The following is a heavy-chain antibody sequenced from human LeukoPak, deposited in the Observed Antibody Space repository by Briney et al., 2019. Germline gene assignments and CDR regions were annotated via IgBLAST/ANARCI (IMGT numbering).Heavy chain of an antibody. J-gene: IGHJ4*02. V-gene: IGHV1-2*02. CDR3: ARDGDILTGTTFDY. D-gene: IGHD3-9*01. CDR2: INPNSGGT. CDR1: GYTFTGYY. Sequence: GASVKVSCKASGYTFTGYYMHWVRQAPGQGLEWMGWINPNSGGTNYAQKFQGRVTMTRDTSISTAYMELSRLRSDDTAVYYCARDGDILTGTTFDYWGQGTLVTVSS.